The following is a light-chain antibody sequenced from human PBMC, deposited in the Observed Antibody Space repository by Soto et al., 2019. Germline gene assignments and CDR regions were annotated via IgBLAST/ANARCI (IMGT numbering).Light chain of an antibody. Sequence: EIVLTQSPATLSLSPGERATLSCRASQSVCSYLAWYQQKPGQAPRLLIYDASNRATGIPARFSGSGSGTDFTLTISSLEPEDFAVYHCQQRSNWPYTFGQGTKLEIK. CDR1: QSVCSY. V-gene: IGKV3-11*01. CDR3: QQRSNWPYT. J-gene: IGKJ2*01. CDR2: DAS.